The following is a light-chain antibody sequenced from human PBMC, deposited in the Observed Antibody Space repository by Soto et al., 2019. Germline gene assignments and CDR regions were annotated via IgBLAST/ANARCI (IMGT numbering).Light chain of an antibody. CDR1: QSVSSN. V-gene: IGKV3-15*01. J-gene: IGKJ1*01. CDR3: EQYKSWPT. CDR2: GAS. Sequence: EIVMTQSPATLSVSPGERATLSCRASQSVSSNLAWYQQKLGQAPRLLIYGASTRATGIPARLSGSWSGTEFPLTISSLQSEDFAVYYCEQYKSWPTFGQGTKVEIK.